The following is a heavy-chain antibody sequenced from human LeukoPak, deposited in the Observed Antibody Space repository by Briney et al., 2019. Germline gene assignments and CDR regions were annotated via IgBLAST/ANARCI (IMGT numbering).Heavy chain of an antibody. V-gene: IGHV4-39*01. CDR2: IYYSGST. CDR1: GGSISSSSYY. CDR3: ARRLSSSNWGYAFDI. Sequence: SETLSLTCTVSGGSISSSSYYWGWIRQPPGKGLEWIGSIYYSGSTYYNPSLKSRVTISVDTSKNQFSLKLSSVTAADTAVYYCARRLSSSNWGYAFDIWGQGTMVTVSS. J-gene: IGHJ3*02. D-gene: IGHD6-13*01.